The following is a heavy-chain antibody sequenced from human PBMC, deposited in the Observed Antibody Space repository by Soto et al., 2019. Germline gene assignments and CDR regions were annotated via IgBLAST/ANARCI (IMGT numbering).Heavy chain of an antibody. J-gene: IGHJ5*02. Sequence: PSETLSLTCTVSSGSISSYYWSWIRQPPGKGLEWIGYIHYTGNTNSNPSLKGRVTLSIDPSWNQFSLKLRSVTAADTAVYYCARGLRRQLLNWFDPWGQGTLVTVSS. CDR2: IHYTGNT. CDR1: SGSISSYY. D-gene: IGHD2-2*01. V-gene: IGHV4-59*01. CDR3: ARGLRRQLLNWFDP.